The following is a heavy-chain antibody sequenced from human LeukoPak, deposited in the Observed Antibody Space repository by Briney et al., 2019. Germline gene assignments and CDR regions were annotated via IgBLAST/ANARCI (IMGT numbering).Heavy chain of an antibody. J-gene: IGHJ6*03. Sequence: SETLSLTCTVSGYSISSGYYWGWIRQPPGKGLEWIGSIYHSGSTYYNPSLKSRVTISVDTSKNQFSLKLSSVTAADTAVYYCARISLDYGDNLTPYYYYYYMDVWGKGTTVTVSS. D-gene: IGHD4-17*01. CDR1: GYSISSGYY. V-gene: IGHV4-38-2*02. CDR2: IYHSGST. CDR3: ARISLDYGDNLTPYYYYYYMDV.